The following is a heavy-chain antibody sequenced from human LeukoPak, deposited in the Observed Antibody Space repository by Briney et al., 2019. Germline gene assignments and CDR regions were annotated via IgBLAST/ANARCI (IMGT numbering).Heavy chain of an antibody. J-gene: IGHJ6*03. D-gene: IGHD3-9*01. V-gene: IGHV3-53*01. Sequence: GGSLRLSCAASGFTVSSNYMSWVRQAPGKGLEWDSVIDSGGSTYYADSVKGRFTISRDNSKNTLYLQMNSLRAEDTAVYYCARALTGYYPAYYYYMDVWGKGTTVTISS. CDR2: IDSGGST. CDR3: ARALTGYYPAYYYYMDV. CDR1: GFTVSSNY.